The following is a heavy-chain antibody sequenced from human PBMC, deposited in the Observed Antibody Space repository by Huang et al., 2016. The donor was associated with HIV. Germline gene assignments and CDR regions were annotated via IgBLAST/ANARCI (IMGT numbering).Heavy chain of an antibody. CDR3: ARAPHYGSGSYYY. Sequence: QVQLHQWGAGLLKPSETLSLTCAVYGGSFSGYYWSWIRQPPGKGRGGIGEITHSGSTKDNPSLKSRVTISEETSKNQFSLKLSSVTAADTAVYYCARAPHYGSGSYYYWGQGTLVTVSS. CDR2: ITHSGST. CDR1: GGSFSGYY. J-gene: IGHJ4*02. V-gene: IGHV4-34*01. D-gene: IGHD3-10*01.